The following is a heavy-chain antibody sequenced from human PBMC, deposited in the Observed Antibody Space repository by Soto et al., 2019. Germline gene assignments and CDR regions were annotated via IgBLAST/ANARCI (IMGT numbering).Heavy chain of an antibody. D-gene: IGHD3-22*01. CDR1: GFTFSGYT. J-gene: IGHJ4*02. Sequence: GGSLRLSCEASGFTFSGYTMSWVRQAPRKGLEWVSAVSGSGDTTYYADSVKGRFTISRDNSQNTLYLQMNSLKADDSAVYYCARDEHDSSGYYYDYWGRGPPVTVSS. CDR3: ARDEHDSSGYYYDY. CDR2: VSGSGDTT. V-gene: IGHV3-23*01.